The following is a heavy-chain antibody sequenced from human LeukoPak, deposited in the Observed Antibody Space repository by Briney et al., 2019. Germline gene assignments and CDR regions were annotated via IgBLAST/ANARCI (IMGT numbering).Heavy chain of an antibody. Sequence: SETLSLTCTVSGGSISSYYWSWIRQPPGKGLEWIGYIYYSGSTNYNPSLKSRVTISVDTSKNQFSLKLSSVTAADTAVYYCARQTSSGWYYYWGQGTLVTVSS. CDR1: GGSISSYY. CDR3: ARQTSSGWYYY. CDR2: IYYSGST. J-gene: IGHJ4*02. V-gene: IGHV4-59*08. D-gene: IGHD6-19*01.